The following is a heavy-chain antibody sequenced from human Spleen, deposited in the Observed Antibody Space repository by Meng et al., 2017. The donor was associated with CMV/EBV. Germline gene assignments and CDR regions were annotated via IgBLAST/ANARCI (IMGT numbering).Heavy chain of an antibody. D-gene: IGHD3-9*01. Sequence: ASVKVSCKTSGYTFIDYYIHWVRQAPGQGLEWMGWINPNSGGTNYAQKFQGRGTMTTDTSITTAYMELSRLRSDDTAVYYCARGLRYFDPHDFDYWGQGTLV. CDR3: ARGLRYFDPHDFDY. CDR2: INPNSGGT. CDR1: GYTFIDYY. V-gene: IGHV1-2*02. J-gene: IGHJ4*02.